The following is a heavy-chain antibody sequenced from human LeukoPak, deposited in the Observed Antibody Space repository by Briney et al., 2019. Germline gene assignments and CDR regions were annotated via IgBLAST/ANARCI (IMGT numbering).Heavy chain of an antibody. CDR2: IKQDGSEK. CDR3: ARLAYCGGDCYSGFDY. V-gene: IGHV3-7*01. J-gene: IGHJ4*02. Sequence: SGGSLRLSCAASGFTFSSYWMSWVRQAPGKGLEWVANIKQDGSEKYYVDSVKGQFTISRDNAKNSLYLQMNNLRAEDTAVYYCARLAYCGGDCYSGFDYWGQGTLVTVSS. D-gene: IGHD2-21*02. CDR1: GFTFSSYW.